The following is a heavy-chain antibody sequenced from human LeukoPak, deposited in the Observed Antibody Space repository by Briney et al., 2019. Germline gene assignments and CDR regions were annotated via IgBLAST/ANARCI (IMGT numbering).Heavy chain of an antibody. V-gene: IGHV3-21*01. J-gene: IGHJ4*02. CDR3: ARVGIRFLEQYYFDY. D-gene: IGHD3-3*01. CDR1: GFTFSNYG. Sequence: GGSLRLSCAASGFTFSNYGMHWVRQAPGKGLEWLSYISTSSSYIYYADSVKGRFTVSRNNAMNSLFLQMNSLIAEDTAVYYCARVGIRFLEQYYFDYWGQGTLVTVSS. CDR2: ISTSSSYI.